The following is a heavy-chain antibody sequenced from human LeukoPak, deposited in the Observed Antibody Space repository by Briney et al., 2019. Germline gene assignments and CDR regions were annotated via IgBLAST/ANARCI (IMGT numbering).Heavy chain of an antibody. D-gene: IGHD3-22*01. Sequence: PSETLSLTCAVYGGSFSGYYWSWIRQPPGKGLEWIGEINHSGSTNYNPSLKSRVTISVDTSKNQFSLKLSSVTAADTAVYYCARLYSADYYDSSGYYYDYWGQGTLVTVSS. J-gene: IGHJ4*02. CDR1: GGSFSGYY. V-gene: IGHV4-34*01. CDR2: INHSGST. CDR3: ARLYSADYYDSSGYYYDY.